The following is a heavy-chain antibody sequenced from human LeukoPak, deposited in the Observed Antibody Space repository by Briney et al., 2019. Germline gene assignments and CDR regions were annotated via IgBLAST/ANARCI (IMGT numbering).Heavy chain of an antibody. D-gene: IGHD4-17*01. V-gene: IGHV3-49*03. Sequence: GGSLRLSCSASGYTFGVYAMNWFRQAPGKGLEWVGFTRSKLYGGTIECAASAKGRFIISRDDSKGIAYLQMNSLKAEDTAVYYCARSLSDGDPFDSWGQGTLVTVSS. CDR3: ARSLSDGDPFDS. CDR1: GYTFGVYA. CDR2: TRSKLYGGTI. J-gene: IGHJ4*02.